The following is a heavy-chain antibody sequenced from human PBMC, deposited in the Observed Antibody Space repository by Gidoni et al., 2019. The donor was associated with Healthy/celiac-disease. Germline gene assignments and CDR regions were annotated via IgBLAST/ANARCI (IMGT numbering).Heavy chain of an antibody. CDR1: GFTFRSYS. CDR3: ARELYYYGSGTHDY. D-gene: IGHD3-10*01. Sequence: EVQLVESGGCLVQPGGSLRLSCAASGFTFRSYSMNWVRQAPGKGLEWVSYISSSSSTIYYADSVKGRFTISRDNAKNSLYLQMNSLRAEDTAVYYCARELYYYGSGTHDYWGQGTLVTVSS. V-gene: IGHV3-48*01. CDR2: ISSSSSTI. J-gene: IGHJ4*02.